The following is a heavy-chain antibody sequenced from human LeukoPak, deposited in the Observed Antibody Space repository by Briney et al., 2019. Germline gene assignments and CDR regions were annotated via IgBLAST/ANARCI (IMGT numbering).Heavy chain of an antibody. Sequence: SQTLSLTCTVSGGSISSGSYYWSWIRQPAGKGLEWIGRIYTSGSTNYNPSLKSRVTISVDTSKNQFSLKLSSVTAADTAVYYCAREPLLWFGERRRAFDPWGQGTLVTVSS. D-gene: IGHD3-10*01. CDR2: IYTSGST. CDR1: GGSISSGSYY. CDR3: AREPLLWFGERRRAFDP. V-gene: IGHV4-61*02. J-gene: IGHJ5*02.